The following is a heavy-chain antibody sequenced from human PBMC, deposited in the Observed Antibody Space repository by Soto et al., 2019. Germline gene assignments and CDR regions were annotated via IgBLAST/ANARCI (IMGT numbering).Heavy chain of an antibody. CDR1: GGSFSGDY. CDR2: INHSGST. V-gene: IGHV4-34*01. CDR3: ARALLVVVPDTPGSLDSPIHPSDYYCYYGMEV. J-gene: IGHJ6*02. Sequence: SETLSLACAFYGGSFSGDYWSWIRQPPGKGRGWIGEINHSGSTNYKPGLKGRVTISVDTSKNQFSLKLSSVTAADTAVYYCARALLVVVPDTPGSLDSPIHPSDYYCYYGMEVWGQGSTDNVS. D-gene: IGHD2-2*01.